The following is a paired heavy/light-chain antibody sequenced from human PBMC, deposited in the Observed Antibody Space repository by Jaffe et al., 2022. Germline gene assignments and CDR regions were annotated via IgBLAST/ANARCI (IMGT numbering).Light chain of an antibody. Sequence: QSALTQPASVSGSPGQSITISCTGTSSDVGGYNYVSWYQQHPGKAPKLMIYDVSNRPSGVSNRFSGSKSGNTASLTISGLQAEDEADYYCSSYTSSSTSVVFGGGTKLTVL. J-gene: IGLJ2*01. CDR2: DVS. CDR3: SSYTSSSTSVV. CDR1: SSDVGGYNY. V-gene: IGLV2-14*03.
Heavy chain of an antibody. V-gene: IGHV3-23*01. J-gene: IGHJ4*02. CDR1: GFTFSTYA. D-gene: IGHD3-9*01. Sequence: EVQLLESGGGLVQPGGSLRLSCAASGFTFSTYAMSWVRQAPGKGLQWVSAISGSGGSTYHADSVKGRFTISRDNSKNTLYLQMNTLRAEDTAVYYCAKLPYYDILTGYYLRYWGQGTLVTVSS. CDR2: ISGSGGST. CDR3: AKLPYYDILTGYYLRY.